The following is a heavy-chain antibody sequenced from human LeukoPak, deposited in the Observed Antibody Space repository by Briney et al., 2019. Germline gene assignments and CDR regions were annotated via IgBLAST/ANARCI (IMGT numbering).Heavy chain of an antibody. Sequence: ASVKVSCKASGYTFTGYYMHWVRQAPGQGLEWMGWINPNSGGTNYAQKFQGRVTMTRDMSTSTVYMELSSLRSEDTAVYYCARGTDSYGYGLDYWGQGTLVTVSS. D-gene: IGHD5-18*01. CDR3: ARGTDSYGYGLDY. CDR2: INPNSGGT. CDR1: GYTFTGYY. V-gene: IGHV1-2*02. J-gene: IGHJ4*02.